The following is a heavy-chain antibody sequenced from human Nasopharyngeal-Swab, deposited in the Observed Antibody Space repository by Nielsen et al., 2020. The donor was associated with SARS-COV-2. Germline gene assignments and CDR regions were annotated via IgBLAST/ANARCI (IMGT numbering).Heavy chain of an antibody. CDR1: GFTFSNFA. D-gene: IGHD6-19*01. J-gene: IGHJ4*02. Sequence: SLKISRAASGFTFSNFAMHWVRQAPGKRLEWVAVISYDGSSKYDADSVRGRFTVSRDNSINTLYLQMSSLKIEDTAVYYCARAYTNNGWGHFDHWGQGTLVTVSS. CDR3: ARAYTNNGWGHFDH. V-gene: IGHV3-30-3*01. CDR2: ISYDGSSK.